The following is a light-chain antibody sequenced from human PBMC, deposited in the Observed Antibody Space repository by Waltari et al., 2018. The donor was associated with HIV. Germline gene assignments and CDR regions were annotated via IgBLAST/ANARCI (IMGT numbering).Light chain of an antibody. CDR3: QSYDSGLRASV. J-gene: IGLJ3*02. CDR1: SSNIGAPSD. V-gene: IGLV1-40*01. CDR2: VTT. Sequence: QSVLTQPPSVSGAPGRSVFITCAGNSSNIGAPSDVHRSQQLQGAAPKLLISVTTNRPSAVRDRLSVSKSGTSASLAITGLQAGDEADYYCQSYDSGLRASVFGGGTKLPVL.